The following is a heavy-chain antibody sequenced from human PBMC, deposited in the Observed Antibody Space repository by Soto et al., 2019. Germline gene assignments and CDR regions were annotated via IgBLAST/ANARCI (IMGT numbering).Heavy chain of an antibody. V-gene: IGHV3-15*01. CDR3: TSLASDY. CDR1: GLTFTYVW. J-gene: IGHJ4*02. Sequence: GGSLRLSCAASGLTFTYVWMNWVRQAPGKGLEWVGRIKSKPDGGTTDYAAPVKGRFTLSRDDSENTLYLQMNSLQTEDTAVYYCTSLASDYWGQGALVTVSS. CDR2: IKSKPDGGTT.